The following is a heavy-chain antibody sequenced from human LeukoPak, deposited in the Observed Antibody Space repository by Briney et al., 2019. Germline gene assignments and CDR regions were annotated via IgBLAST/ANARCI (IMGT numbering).Heavy chain of an antibody. Sequence: TASQTLSLTCAVSGGSISSGGYSWSWIRQPPGKGLEWIGYIDHSGSTYYNPPLKSRVTISVDRSRNNFSLKLSSVTAADTAVYYCARCPPGELFLDYWGQGTLVTVSS. D-gene: IGHD3-10*01. CDR2: IDHSGST. V-gene: IGHV4-30-2*01. CDR3: ARCPPGELFLDY. J-gene: IGHJ4*02. CDR1: GGSISSGGYS.